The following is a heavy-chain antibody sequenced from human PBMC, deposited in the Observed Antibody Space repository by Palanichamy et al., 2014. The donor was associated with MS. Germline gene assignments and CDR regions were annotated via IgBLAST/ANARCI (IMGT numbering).Heavy chain of an antibody. J-gene: IGHJ6*02. CDR1: GFIFSSYE. Sequence: EVQLVESGGGLVQPGGSLRLSCAASGFIFSSYEMNWVRQAPGKGLEWVSYIDTSGRGIYYADSVKGRFTISRDNAKKSLYLQLNSLRAEDTALYYCARVLDSGPYGMDVWGQGTTVTVSS. CDR3: ARVLDSGPYGMDV. CDR2: IDTSGRGI. V-gene: IGHV3-48*03. D-gene: IGHD3/OR15-3a*01.